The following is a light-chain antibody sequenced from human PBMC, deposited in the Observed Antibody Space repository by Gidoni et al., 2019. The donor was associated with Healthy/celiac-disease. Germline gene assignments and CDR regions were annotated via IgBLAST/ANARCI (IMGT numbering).Light chain of an antibody. J-gene: IGKJ1*01. CDR2: WAS. V-gene: IGKV4-1*01. CDR3: QQYYSTPA. Sequence: DIGMTQSPDSVAVSLGERATINCKSSPSVLYSSNNKNYLAWYQQKPGQPPKLLIYWASTRESGVPDRFSGSGSGTDFTLPISSLQAEDVAVYYCQQYYSTPAFGQGTKVEIK. CDR1: PSVLYSSNNKNY.